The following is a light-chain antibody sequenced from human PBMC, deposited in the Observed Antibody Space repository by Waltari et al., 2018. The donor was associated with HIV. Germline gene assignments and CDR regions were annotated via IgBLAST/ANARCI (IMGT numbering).Light chain of an antibody. CDR3: QSADSSGTCV. CDR1: ALPTPS. V-gene: IGLV3-25*03. CDR2: QDT. Sequence: SFELTQPPSVSVSPGQTARITCSGDALPTPSAYWYQQTPGQAPVLIIYQDTERPAGVPERFSGSSSGTRVTLTVSGVQAEDEADYYCQSADSSGTCVFGGGTKLTVL. J-gene: IGLJ3*02.